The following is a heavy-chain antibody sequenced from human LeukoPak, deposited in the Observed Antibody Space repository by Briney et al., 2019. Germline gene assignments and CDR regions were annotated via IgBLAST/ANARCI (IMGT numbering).Heavy chain of an antibody. Sequence: GGSLRVSCAASGFTFSSYAMSWVRQAPGKGLEWVSAISDSGGSTYYADSVKGRFTISRDNSENTLYLQMNSLRAEDTAVYYCAKGSWYCSGGSCYFDYWGQGTLVTVSS. J-gene: IGHJ4*02. CDR2: ISDSGGST. CDR1: GFTFSSYA. CDR3: AKGSWYCSGGSCYFDY. V-gene: IGHV3-23*01. D-gene: IGHD2-15*01.